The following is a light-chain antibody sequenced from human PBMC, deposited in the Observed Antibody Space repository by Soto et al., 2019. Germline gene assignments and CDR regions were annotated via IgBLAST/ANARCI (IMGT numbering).Light chain of an antibody. J-gene: IGKJ4*01. CDR2: GAS. V-gene: IGKV3-15*01. CDR1: QSVSSN. Sequence: EIVMTQSPATLSESPGERATLSCRASQSVSSNLAWYQQKPGQAPRLLIYGASTRATGIPARFSGSGSGTEFTLTISSLQSEDFAVYCCQQYNNWPVTFGGGTKVDSK. CDR3: QQYNNWPVT.